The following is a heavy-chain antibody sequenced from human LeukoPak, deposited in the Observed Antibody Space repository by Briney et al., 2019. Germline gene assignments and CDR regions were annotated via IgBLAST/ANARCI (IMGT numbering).Heavy chain of an antibody. V-gene: IGHV5-51*01. CDR3: ARLGSRFDY. Sequence: GESLQISCKGSGYTFTTYWIAWVRQMPGKGLEWMGIIYPGDSDTRYSPSFQGQVTISVDKSITTAYLQWSSLKASDTAIYYCARLGSRFDYWGQGTLVTVSS. CDR1: GYTFTTYW. D-gene: IGHD3-10*01. J-gene: IGHJ4*02. CDR2: IYPGDSDT.